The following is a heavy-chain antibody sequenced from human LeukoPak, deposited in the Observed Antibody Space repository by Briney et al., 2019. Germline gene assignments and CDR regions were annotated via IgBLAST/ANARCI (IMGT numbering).Heavy chain of an antibody. CDR2: ISGGGGST. Sequence: GGSLRLSCAASGFTFSSSAMSWVRQAPGKGLEWVSAISGGGGSTYYADSVKGRFTISRDNSKNTLYLQMNSLRAEDTAVYYCAKGAQYSSSWSDAFDIWGQGTMVTVSS. D-gene: IGHD6-13*01. CDR1: GFTFSSSA. J-gene: IGHJ3*02. V-gene: IGHV3-23*01. CDR3: AKGAQYSSSWSDAFDI.